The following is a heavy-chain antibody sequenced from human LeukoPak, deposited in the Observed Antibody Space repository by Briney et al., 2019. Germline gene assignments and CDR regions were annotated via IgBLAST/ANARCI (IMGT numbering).Heavy chain of an antibody. CDR2: IRYDGSNK. J-gene: IGHJ4*02. D-gene: IGHD6-19*01. V-gene: IGHV3-30*02. CDR3: AKSGIAVAGVDY. CDR1: GFTFSSYA. Sequence: PGGSLRLSCAASGFTFSSYAMSWVRQAPGKGLEWVAFIRYDGSNKYYADSVKGRFTISRDNSKNTLYLQMNSLRAEDTAVYYCAKSGIAVAGVDYWGQGTLVTVSS.